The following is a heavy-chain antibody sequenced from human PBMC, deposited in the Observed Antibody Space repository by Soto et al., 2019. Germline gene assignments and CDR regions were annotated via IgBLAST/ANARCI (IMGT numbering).Heavy chain of an antibody. V-gene: IGHV4-59*01. Sequence: LSLTCTVSGGSISSYYWSWIRQPPGKGLEWIGYIYYSGSTNYNPSLKSRVTISVDTSKNQFSLKLSSVTAADTAVYYCASFGYSYGSYYFDYWGQGTLVTV. J-gene: IGHJ4*02. CDR1: GGSISSYY. CDR2: IYYSGST. D-gene: IGHD5-18*01. CDR3: ASFGYSYGSYYFDY.